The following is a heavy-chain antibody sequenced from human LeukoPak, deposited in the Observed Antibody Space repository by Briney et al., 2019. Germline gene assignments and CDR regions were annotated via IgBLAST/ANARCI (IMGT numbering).Heavy chain of an antibody. CDR2: IYSGGST. V-gene: IGHV3-53*01. CDR3: ARLQYLGYFDY. J-gene: IGHJ4*02. Sequence: PGGSLRLSCAASGFTFSSYAMTWVRQAPGKGLEWVSVIYSGGSTYYADSVKGRFTISRDNSKNTLYLQMNSLRAEDTAVYYCARLQYLGYFDYWGQGTLVTVSS. CDR1: GFTFSSYA. D-gene: IGHD5-24*01.